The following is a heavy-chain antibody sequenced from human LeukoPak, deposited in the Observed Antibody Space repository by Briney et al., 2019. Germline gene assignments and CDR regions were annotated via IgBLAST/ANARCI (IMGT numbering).Heavy chain of an antibody. CDR2: ISSSSSYI. CDR1: GFTFSSYS. D-gene: IGHD1-14*01. Sequence: PGGSLRLSCAASGFTFSSYSSSISSSSSYIYYADSVKGRFTIPRDNAKNSLYLQMNSLRAEDTVVYYCARDRIAGIDYWGQGTLVTVSS. J-gene: IGHJ4*02. CDR3: ARDRIAGIDY. V-gene: IGHV3-21*01.